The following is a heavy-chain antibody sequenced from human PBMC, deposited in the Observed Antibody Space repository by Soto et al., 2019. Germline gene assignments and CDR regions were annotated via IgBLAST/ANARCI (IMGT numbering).Heavy chain of an antibody. D-gene: IGHD2-15*01. CDR2: IYHSGST. Sequence: SETLSLTCAVSSGSISSSNWWSWVRQPPGKGLEWIGEIYHSGSTNYNPSLKSRVTISLDKSKNQFSLKLSSVTAADTAVYYCARGAVVHFDYWGQGTLVTVSS. CDR1: SGSISSSNW. V-gene: IGHV4-4*02. J-gene: IGHJ4*02. CDR3: ARGAVVHFDY.